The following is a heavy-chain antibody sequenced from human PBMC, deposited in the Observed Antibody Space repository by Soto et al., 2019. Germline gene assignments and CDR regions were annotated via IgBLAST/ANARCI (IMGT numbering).Heavy chain of an antibody. Sequence: XSVKVSFNASGYTFTSYGISLVRQAPGQGLEWMGWISAYNGNTNYAQKFQGRVTITRDTSASTAYMELSRLRSEDSAVYYCARAVAVPADFDYWGQGTLVTVS. CDR1: GYTFTSYG. J-gene: IGHJ4*02. D-gene: IGHD6-19*01. CDR2: ISAYNGNT. V-gene: IGHV1-18*01. CDR3: ARAVAVPADFDY.